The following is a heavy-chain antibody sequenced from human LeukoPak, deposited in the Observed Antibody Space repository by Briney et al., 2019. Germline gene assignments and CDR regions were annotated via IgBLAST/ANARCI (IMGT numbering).Heavy chain of an antibody. CDR2: IYTSGST. J-gene: IGHJ3*02. V-gene: IGHV4-61*02. D-gene: IGHD3-3*01. Sequence: PSQTLSLTCTVSGGSISSGSYYWSWIRQPAGKGLEWIGRIYTSGSTNYNPSLKSRVTISVDTSKNQFSLELSSVTAADTAVYYCARDSTIFGVPDAFDIWGQGTMVTVSS. CDR1: GGSISSGSYY. CDR3: ARDSTIFGVPDAFDI.